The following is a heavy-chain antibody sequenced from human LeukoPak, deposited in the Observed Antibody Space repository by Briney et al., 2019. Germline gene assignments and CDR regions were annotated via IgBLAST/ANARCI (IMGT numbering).Heavy chain of an antibody. D-gene: IGHD2-15*01. V-gene: IGHV3-7*01. Sequence: PGGSLRLSCAASGFTFSSYWMSWVRQAPGKGLEWVANVEQDGSEKYYVDSVKGRFTISRDNAKNSLYLQMNSLRAKDTAVYYCARDAGCSGGSCSLGWFDPWGQGTLVTVSS. CDR2: VEQDGSEK. CDR1: GFTFSSYW. J-gene: IGHJ5*02. CDR3: ARDAGCSGGSCSLGWFDP.